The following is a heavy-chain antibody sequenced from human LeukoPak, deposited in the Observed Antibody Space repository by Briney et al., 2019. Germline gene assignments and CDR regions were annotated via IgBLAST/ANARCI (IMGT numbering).Heavy chain of an antibody. CDR3: ARDLRHQLLYCLDY. V-gene: IGHV3-30*04. Sequence: GGSLRLSCAASGFSFRSYAMHWVRQAPGKGLEWVAVISYDGSNKYYADSVKGRFTISGDNSKNTLYLQMNSLRAEDTAVYYCARDLRHQLLYCLDYWGQGTLVTVSS. J-gene: IGHJ4*02. CDR1: GFSFRSYA. D-gene: IGHD2-2*02. CDR2: ISYDGSNK.